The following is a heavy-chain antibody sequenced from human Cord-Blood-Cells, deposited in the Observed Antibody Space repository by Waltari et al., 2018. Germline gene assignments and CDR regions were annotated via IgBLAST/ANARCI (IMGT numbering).Heavy chain of an antibody. J-gene: IGHJ4*02. CDR1: GGSISSGGYY. Sequence: QVQLQESGPGLVKPSQTLSLTCTVSGGSISSGGYYWSWIRQHPGKGREWIGGIYYSGSTYYNPALKRRVTISVDTSKNQFSLKLSSVTASDTAVYYCAREVGPYCSSTSCFYFDYWGQGTLVTVSS. V-gene: IGHV4-31*03. CDR3: AREVGPYCSSTSCFYFDY. D-gene: IGHD2-2*01. CDR2: IYYSGST.